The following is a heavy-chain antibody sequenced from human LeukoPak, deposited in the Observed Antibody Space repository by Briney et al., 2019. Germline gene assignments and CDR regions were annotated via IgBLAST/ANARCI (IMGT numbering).Heavy chain of an antibody. CDR1: GFTFSSTA. J-gene: IGHJ4*02. Sequence: GGSLRLSCAASGFTFSSTAIHWVRQAPGKGPEWVAFISYDGSKSFYADSVKGRFTISRDNSKNTLFLQMNSLRPEDTAVYYCATYYFDTSGRYSDNWGQGALVTVSS. V-gene: IGHV3-30-3*01. CDR3: ATYYFDTSGRYSDN. CDR2: ISYDGSKS. D-gene: IGHD3-22*01.